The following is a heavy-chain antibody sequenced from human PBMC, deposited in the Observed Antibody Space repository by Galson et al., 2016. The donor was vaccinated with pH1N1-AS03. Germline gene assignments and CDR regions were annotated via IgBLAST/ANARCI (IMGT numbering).Heavy chain of an antibody. D-gene: IGHD5-24*01. CDR2: IYPGDSDT. CDR1: GYIFTSYW. V-gene: IGHV5-51*01. CDR3: ARQVRDGYNDYFDY. J-gene: IGHJ4*02. Sequence: QSGAEVKKPGESLKISCKTSGYIFTSYWVAWVRHMPGKGLEWMGIIYPGDSDTRYSPSFQGQVTISADRSINTAYLQWRSLMASDTAIYYCARQVRDGYNDYFDYWGQGTLVTVSS.